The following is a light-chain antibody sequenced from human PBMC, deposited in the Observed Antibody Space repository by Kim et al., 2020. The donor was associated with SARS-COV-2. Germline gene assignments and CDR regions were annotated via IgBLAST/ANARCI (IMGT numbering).Light chain of an antibody. J-gene: IGKJ1*01. CDR2: GAS. CDR1: QSVSSN. CDR3: QQYNNWPPAT. V-gene: IGKV3-15*01. Sequence: SPGERPTLSCRASQSVSSNLAWYQQKPGQAPRLLIYGASTRATGIPARFSGSGSGTEFTLTISSLQSEDFAVYYCQQYNNWPPATFGQGTKVDIK.